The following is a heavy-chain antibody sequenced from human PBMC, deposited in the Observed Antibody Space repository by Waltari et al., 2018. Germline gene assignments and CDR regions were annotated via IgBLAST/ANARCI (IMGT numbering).Heavy chain of an antibody. CDR1: GGTFSSYT. J-gene: IGHJ4*02. CDR3: ARERPGYSSSWYDY. V-gene: IGHV1-69*08. D-gene: IGHD6-13*01. CDR2: IIPFRGIA. Sequence: QVQLVQSGAEVKKPGSSVKVSCKASGGTFSSYTISWVRQAPGQGLEWMGRIIPFRGIANYAQKFQGRVTITADKSTSTAYMALCSLRSEDTAVYYCARERPGYSSSWYDYWGQGTLVTVSS.